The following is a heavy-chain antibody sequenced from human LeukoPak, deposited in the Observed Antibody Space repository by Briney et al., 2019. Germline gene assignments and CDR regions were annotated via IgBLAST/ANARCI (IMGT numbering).Heavy chain of an antibody. CDR2: ISWNSGSI. CDR1: GFTFDDYA. J-gene: IGHJ5*02. Sequence: GGSLRLSCAASGFTFDDYAMHWVRQAPGKGLEWVSGISWNSGSIGYAGSVKGRFTISRDNAKNSLYLQMNSLRAEDTALYYCAKGAAYGSGRNLLNWFDPWGQGTLVTVSS. D-gene: IGHD3-10*01. CDR3: AKGAAYGSGRNLLNWFDP. V-gene: IGHV3-9*01.